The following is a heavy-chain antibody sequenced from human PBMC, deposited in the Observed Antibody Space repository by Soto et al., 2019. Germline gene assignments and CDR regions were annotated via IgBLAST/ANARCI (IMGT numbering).Heavy chain of an antibody. Sequence: GESLKISCKGSGYSFTSYWIGWVRQMPGKGLEWMGIIYPGDSDTRYSPSFQGQVTISADKSISTAYLQWSSLKASDTAMYYCASVPSYDSGTYYFDYWGQGTLVTVS. D-gene: IGHD3-22*01. CDR1: GYSFTSYW. CDR2: IYPGDSDT. J-gene: IGHJ4*02. CDR3: ASVPSYDSGTYYFDY. V-gene: IGHV5-51*01.